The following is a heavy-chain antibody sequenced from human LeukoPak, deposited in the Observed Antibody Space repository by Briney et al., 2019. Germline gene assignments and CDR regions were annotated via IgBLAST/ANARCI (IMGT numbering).Heavy chain of an antibody. Sequence: GGSLRLSCAASGFTFSHYGMHWVRQAPGKGLEWVAVISSDGSEKNYADSVKGRFTISRDSSKYTLYLQMNSLRAEDTAVYYCAKNKGSSVAYDYWGQGALVTVSS. CDR1: GFTFSHYG. CDR3: AKNKGSSVAYDY. CDR2: ISSDGSEK. J-gene: IGHJ4*02. V-gene: IGHV3-30*18. D-gene: IGHD1/OR15-1a*01.